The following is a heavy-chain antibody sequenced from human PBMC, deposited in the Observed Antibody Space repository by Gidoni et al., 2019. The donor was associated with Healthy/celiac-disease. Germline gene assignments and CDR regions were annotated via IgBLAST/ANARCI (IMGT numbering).Heavy chain of an antibody. CDR1: GGSISSSSYY. J-gene: IGHJ4*02. D-gene: IGHD6-13*01. CDR3: ASVAAGHYLDY. Sequence: QLQLQESGPGLVKPSETLSLTCTVSGGSISSSSYYWGWIRQPPGKGLEWIGSIYYSGSTYYNPSLKSRVTISVDTSKNQFSLKLSSVTAADTAVYYCASVAAGHYLDYWGQGTLVTVSS. V-gene: IGHV4-39*01. CDR2: IYYSGST.